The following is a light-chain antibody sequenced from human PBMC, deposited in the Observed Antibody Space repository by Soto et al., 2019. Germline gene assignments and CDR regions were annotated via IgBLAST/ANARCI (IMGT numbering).Light chain of an antibody. J-gene: IGLJ3*02. CDR1: TSDIGDHNS. CDR2: EVS. Sequence: QSALTQPASVSGSPGQSITISCTGTTSDIGDHNSVSWYQQYPGEAPKLMISEVSNRPSGVSNRFSGSKSGNTASLSISGLQAEDEADYYCSSYRSGSPLWVFGGGTKLTVL. V-gene: IGLV2-14*01. CDR3: SSYRSGSPLWV.